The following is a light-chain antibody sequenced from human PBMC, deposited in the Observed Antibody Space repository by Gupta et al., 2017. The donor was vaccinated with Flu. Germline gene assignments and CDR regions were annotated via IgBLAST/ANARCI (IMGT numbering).Light chain of an antibody. J-gene: IGKJ2*03. Sequence: AIHLTQSPASLSASVGDRVTITCRASQGIRSDLAWYQQKPGEAPALLIYVASNVGSGVPSRFSGGGSGTDFTLIIANLQPEDLATYYCRQSNSYPYSFGQGTKLKI. V-gene: IGKV1-6*01. CDR3: RQSNSYPYS. CDR1: QGIRSD. CDR2: VAS.